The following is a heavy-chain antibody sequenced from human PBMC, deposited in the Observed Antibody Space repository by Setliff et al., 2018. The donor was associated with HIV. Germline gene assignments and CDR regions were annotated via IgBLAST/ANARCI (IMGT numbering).Heavy chain of an antibody. D-gene: IGHD5-18*01. CDR1: GFTFSSYW. J-gene: IGHJ4*03. CDR3: ARGLTHGCSYGYWDS. Sequence: GESLRLSCAASGFTFSSYWMSWVRQAPGKGLEWVANIKQDTGEIYYVESVKGRFTLSRDNARNSLYLQLNSLRAEDTAVYYCARGLTHGCSYGYWDSWGQGTLVTV. CDR2: IKQDTGEI. V-gene: IGHV3-7*03.